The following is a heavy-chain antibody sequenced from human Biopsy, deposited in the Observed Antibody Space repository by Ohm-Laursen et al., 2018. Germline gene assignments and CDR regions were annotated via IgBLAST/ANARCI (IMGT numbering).Heavy chain of an antibody. CDR2: ISYNERT. J-gene: IGHJ2*01. CDR1: GASVKTSGYF. V-gene: IGHV4-31*03. CDR3: VREPKTGTAEAWYFDH. Sequence: SQTLSLTCSVSGASVKTSGYFWAWIRQRPGKGFEWIGYISYNERTHYNPSLTSRLAISFDTSNNRISLQLRSVSVADTAVYYCVREPKTGTAEAWYFDHWGRGSPVTVPS. D-gene: IGHD3-9*01.